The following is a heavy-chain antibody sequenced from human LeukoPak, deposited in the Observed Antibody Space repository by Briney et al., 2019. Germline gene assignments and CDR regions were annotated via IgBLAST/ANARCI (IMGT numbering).Heavy chain of an antibody. CDR3: AGGMTTLDY. Sequence: PSETLSLTCTVSGYSISSAYYWGWIRQPPGKGLEWIGSIYHSGSTYYNPSLKSRVTISVDTSKNQFSLKLSSVTAADTAVYYCAGGMTTLDYWGQGTLVTVSS. V-gene: IGHV4-38-2*02. D-gene: IGHD4-11*01. J-gene: IGHJ4*02. CDR1: GYSISSAYY. CDR2: IYHSGST.